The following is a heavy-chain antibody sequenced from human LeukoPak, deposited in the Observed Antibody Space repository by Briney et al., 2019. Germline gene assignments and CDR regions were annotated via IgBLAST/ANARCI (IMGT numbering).Heavy chain of an antibody. CDR2: ISAYNGNT. V-gene: IGHV1-18*01. J-gene: IGHJ5*02. CDR3: ARGPYDYVWGSYRGDWFDP. CDR1: GYTFTSYG. D-gene: IGHD3-16*02. Sequence: ASVKVSCKASGYTFTSYGISWVRQAPGQGLEWMGWISAYNGNTNYAQKLQGGVTMTTDTSTSTAYMELRSLRSDDTAVYYCARGPYDYVWGSYRGDWFDPWGQGTLVTVSS.